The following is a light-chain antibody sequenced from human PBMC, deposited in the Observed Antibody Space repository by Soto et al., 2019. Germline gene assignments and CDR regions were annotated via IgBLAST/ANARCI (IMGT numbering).Light chain of an antibody. CDR2: RNN. V-gene: IGLV1-47*01. CDR1: SSNIGSYY. CDR3: AAWDDSLSGRGV. Sequence: QSALTQPPSASGTPGQRVTISCSGSSSNIGSYYVYWYQQLPGTAPKLLIYRNNQRPSGVPDRFSGSKSGTSASLAISGLRSEDEADYYCAAWDDSLSGRGVFGGGTKLTVL. J-gene: IGLJ3*02.